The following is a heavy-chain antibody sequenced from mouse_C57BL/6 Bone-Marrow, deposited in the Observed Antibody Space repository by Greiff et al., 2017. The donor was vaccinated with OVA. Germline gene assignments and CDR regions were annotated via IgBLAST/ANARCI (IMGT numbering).Heavy chain of an antibody. CDR3: ARPSTSYYFDY. Sequence: VQVVESGAELARPGASVKLSCKASGYTFTSYGISWVKQRTGQGLEWIGEIYPRSGNTYYNEKFKGKATLTADKSSSTAYMELRSLTSEDSAVYFCARPSTSYYFDYWGQGTTLTVSS. CDR2: IYPRSGNT. CDR1: GYTFTSYG. J-gene: IGHJ2*01. D-gene: IGHD5-5*01. V-gene: IGHV1-81*01.